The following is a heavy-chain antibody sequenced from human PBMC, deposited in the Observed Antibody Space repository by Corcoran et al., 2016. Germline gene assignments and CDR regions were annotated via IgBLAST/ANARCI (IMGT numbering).Heavy chain of an antibody. CDR2: IIPIFGTA. CDR3: ARDLQENGMDV. J-gene: IGHJ6*02. V-gene: IGHV1-69*01. Sequence: QVQLVQSGAEVKKPGSSVKVSCKASGDTFSSYAISWVRQAPGQGLEWIGGIIPIFGTANYAQKFQGRVTITADESTSTAYMELSSLRSEDTAVYYCARDLQENGMDVWGQGTMVTVSS. CDR1: GDTFSSYA.